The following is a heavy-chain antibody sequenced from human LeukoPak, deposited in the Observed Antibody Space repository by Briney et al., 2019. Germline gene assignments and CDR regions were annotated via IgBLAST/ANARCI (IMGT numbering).Heavy chain of an antibody. J-gene: IGHJ3*02. V-gene: IGHV3-53*01. CDR1: GFTVSSNY. D-gene: IGHD6-19*01. Sequence: PGGSLRLSCAASGFTVSSNYMSWVRQAPGKGLEWVSVIYSGGSTHYADSVKGRFTISRDNSKNTLYLQMNSLRAEDTAVYYCARDLSSGWDAFDIWGQGTMVTVFS. CDR3: ARDLSSGWDAFDI. CDR2: IYSGGST.